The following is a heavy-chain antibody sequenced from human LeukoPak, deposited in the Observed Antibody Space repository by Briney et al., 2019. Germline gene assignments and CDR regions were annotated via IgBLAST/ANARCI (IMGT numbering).Heavy chain of an antibody. J-gene: IGHJ4*02. CDR1: GFTLCDYL. D-gene: IGHD2-8*02. V-gene: IGHV3-7*01. Sequence: GGALRLSCSAPGFTLCDYLVTWVRPGPGEGVGGVANIKPDGSEKYYVDSVRGRFTISRDNAKNSLYLQMNSLRVEDTAVYYCASYLYWWSDLGYWGQGTLVTVSS. CDR2: IKPDGSEK. CDR3: ASYLYWWSDLGY.